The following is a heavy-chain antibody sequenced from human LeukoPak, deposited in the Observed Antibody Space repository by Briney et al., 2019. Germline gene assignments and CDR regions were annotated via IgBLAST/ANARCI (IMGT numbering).Heavy chain of an antibody. CDR2: ITGSGGST. Sequence: GGSLRLSCAASGFTFSSYAMSWVRQAPGKGLEWVSSITGSGGSTYYADSVKGRFTISRDNSKNTLYLQMNSLRAEDTAVYYCAKDYLGCSSTSCYNPWGQGTLVTVSS. D-gene: IGHD2-2*01. CDR3: AKDYLGCSSTSCYNP. V-gene: IGHV3-23*01. CDR1: GFTFSSYA. J-gene: IGHJ5*02.